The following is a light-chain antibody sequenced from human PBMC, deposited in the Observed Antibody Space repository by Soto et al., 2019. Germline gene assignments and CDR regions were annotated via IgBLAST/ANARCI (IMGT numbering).Light chain of an antibody. CDR3: CSYTSSSSVI. V-gene: IGLV2-14*01. CDR2: DVK. CDR1: SSDVGAYDY. J-gene: IGLJ2*01. Sequence: QSALTQPASVSGSPGQSSAISCTGTSSDVGAYDYVSWYQQHPGKAPKLMIYDVKYRPSGVSNRFSGSKSGNTASLTISGLQAEDEADYYCCSYTSSSSVIFGGGTKLTVL.